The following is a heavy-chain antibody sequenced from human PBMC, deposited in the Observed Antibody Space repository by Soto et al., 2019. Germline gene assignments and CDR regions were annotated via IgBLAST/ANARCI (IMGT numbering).Heavy chain of an antibody. Sequence: GGSLRLSCAASGFTFSSYWMSWVRQAPGKGLEWVANIKQDGSEKYYVDSVKGRFTISRDNAKNSLYLQMNSLRAEDTAVYYCARVCSSTSCYGPFDYWGQGTLVTVSS. J-gene: IGHJ4*02. CDR3: ARVCSSTSCYGPFDY. V-gene: IGHV3-7*01. CDR2: IKQDGSEK. D-gene: IGHD2-2*01. CDR1: GFTFSSYW.